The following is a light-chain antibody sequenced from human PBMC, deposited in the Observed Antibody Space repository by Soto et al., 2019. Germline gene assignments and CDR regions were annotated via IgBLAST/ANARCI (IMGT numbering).Light chain of an antibody. J-gene: IGKJ4*01. CDR2: AAS. Sequence: DIQMTQSPSSVSASVGDRVTITCRASQGISSWLAWYQQKPGKAPNLLIYAASSLHSGVPSRFSGSGSGTDFTLTISSLQPEDFAVYYCQHYKTWPLAFGGGTKVDIK. V-gene: IGKV1-12*01. CDR3: QHYKTWPLA. CDR1: QGISSW.